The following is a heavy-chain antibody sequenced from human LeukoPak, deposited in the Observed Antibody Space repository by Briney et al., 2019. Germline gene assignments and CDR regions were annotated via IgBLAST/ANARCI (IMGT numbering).Heavy chain of an antibody. J-gene: IGHJ4*02. CDR1: GGSFSNFY. V-gene: IGHV4-34*01. Sequence: PSETLSLTCAVFGGSFSNFYWTWIRQPPGKGLEWIGEINHSVRTNYNPSLKSRVSISVDTSRNQGSLKLTSVTSADTAVYYCARGRLATVVTPSISADFDYWGQGTLVTVSS. CDR3: ARGRLATVVTPSISADFDY. CDR2: INHSVRT. D-gene: IGHD4-23*01.